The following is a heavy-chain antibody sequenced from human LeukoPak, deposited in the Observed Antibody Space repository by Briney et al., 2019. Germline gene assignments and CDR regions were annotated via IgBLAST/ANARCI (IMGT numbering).Heavy chain of an antibody. CDR3: ARGDDSGYYDYFDY. CDR1: GFTFRDYH. CDR2: IYTGGNT. V-gene: IGHV3-53*01. J-gene: IGHJ4*02. D-gene: IGHD3-22*01. Sequence: GGSLRLSCAVSGFTFRDYHIHWVRQAPGKGLEWVSTIYTGGNTYYAASVKGRFTISRDFSKNTVFLHMNSLRAEDTAMYYCARGDDSGYYDYFDYWGQGALVTVSS.